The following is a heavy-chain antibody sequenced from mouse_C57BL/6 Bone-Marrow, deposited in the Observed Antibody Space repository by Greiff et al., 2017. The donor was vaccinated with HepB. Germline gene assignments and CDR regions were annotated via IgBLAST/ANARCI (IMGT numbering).Heavy chain of an antibody. D-gene: IGHD1-1*01. Sequence: VQLQQSGAELARPGASVKLSCKASGYTFTSYGISWVKQRTGQGLEWIGEIYPRSGNNYYNEKFKGKATLTADKSSSTAYMELSSLTSEDSAVYLNEREGVYYYGSSPFGSWGQGTLVTVSA. CDR3: EREGVYYYGSSPFGS. V-gene: IGHV1-81*01. CDR2: IYPRSGNN. J-gene: IGHJ3*01. CDR1: GYTFTSYG.